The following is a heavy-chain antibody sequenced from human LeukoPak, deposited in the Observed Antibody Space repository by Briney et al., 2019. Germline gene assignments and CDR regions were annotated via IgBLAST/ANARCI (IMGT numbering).Heavy chain of an antibody. D-gene: IGHD3-10*01. CDR3: ARDRRYYYGSGGFDYYYMDV. CDR1: GGSISSSNW. V-gene: IGHV4-4*02. Sequence: SETLSLTCAVSGGSISSSNWWSWVRQPPGKGLEWIGEIYHSGSTNYNPSLKSRVTISVDKSKNQFSLKLSSVTAADTAVYYCARDRRYYYGSGGFDYYYMDVWGKGTTVTVSS. J-gene: IGHJ6*03. CDR2: IYHSGST.